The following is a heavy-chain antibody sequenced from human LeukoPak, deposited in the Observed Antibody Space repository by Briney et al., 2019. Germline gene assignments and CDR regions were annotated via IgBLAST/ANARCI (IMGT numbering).Heavy chain of an antibody. D-gene: IGHD2-21*02. Sequence: GGSLRLSCAASGFTFSSYGMHWVRQAPGKGLEWVAFIRYDGSNKYYADSVKGRFTISRDNSKNTLYLQMNSLRAEDTAVYYCAKGPAVVTAMFDYWGQGTLVTVSS. V-gene: IGHV3-30*02. CDR2: IRYDGSNK. J-gene: IGHJ4*02. CDR3: AKGPAVVTAMFDY. CDR1: GFTFSSYG.